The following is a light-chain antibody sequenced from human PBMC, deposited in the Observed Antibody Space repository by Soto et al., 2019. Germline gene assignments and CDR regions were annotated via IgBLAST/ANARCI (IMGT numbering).Light chain of an antibody. Sequence: QSVLTQPASVSGSPGQSITISCTGASSDVGTYNLVSWYQHHPAKAPKLMIYEASKRPSGVSNRFSGSKSGNTASLTISGLQADDEADYYCCSYAGSSTFVLFGGGTKVTVL. CDR1: SSDVGTYNL. CDR2: EAS. CDR3: CSYAGSSTFVL. J-gene: IGLJ2*01. V-gene: IGLV2-23*02.